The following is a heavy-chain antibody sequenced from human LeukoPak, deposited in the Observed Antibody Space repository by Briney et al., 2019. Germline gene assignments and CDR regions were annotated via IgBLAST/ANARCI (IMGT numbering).Heavy chain of an antibody. CDR3: ETSITRHY. Sequence: GGSLRLSCAASGFTVSRNYMSWVRQAPGKGLEWVCLIYSGGGTHYADSVKGRFTISRDSSKNTLYLQMNSLRAEDTAVYYCETSITRHYWGQGTLVTVSS. CDR2: IYSGGGT. V-gene: IGHV3-66*01. D-gene: IGHD3-10*01. J-gene: IGHJ4*02. CDR1: GFTVSRNY.